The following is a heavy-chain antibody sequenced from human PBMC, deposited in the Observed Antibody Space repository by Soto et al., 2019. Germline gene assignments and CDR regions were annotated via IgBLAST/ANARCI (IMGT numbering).Heavy chain of an antibody. CDR2: FNPSGGGT. D-gene: IGHD2-15*01. V-gene: IGHV1-46*01. J-gene: IGHJ4*02. CDR3: ARAASYYFDS. CDR1: GYTFTSYY. Sequence: QVQLVQSGAEVKKPGASVKVSCKASGYTFTSYYIHWVRQAPGQGLEWMGRFNPSGGGTSYAQKFQGRVTMTRDTSTSTVYMELSSLRSEDTAVYYWARAASYYFDSWGQGTLVTVSS.